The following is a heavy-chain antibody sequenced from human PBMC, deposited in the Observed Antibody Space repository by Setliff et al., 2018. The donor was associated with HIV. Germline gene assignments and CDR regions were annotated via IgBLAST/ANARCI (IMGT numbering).Heavy chain of an antibody. V-gene: IGHV4-31*03. Sequence: SETLSLTCTVTGGSISSGGFYWTWIRQHPGKGLEWIGYIYNTGSTYHSPSLESRVTISIDTSKNQFSLKLSSVTAADTAVYYCARPGGSYGDYGWYLRFWGQGTLVTVSS. D-gene: IGHD4-17*01. CDR1: GGSISSGGFY. CDR3: ARPGGSYGDYGWYLRF. CDR2: IYNTGST. J-gene: IGHJ4*02.